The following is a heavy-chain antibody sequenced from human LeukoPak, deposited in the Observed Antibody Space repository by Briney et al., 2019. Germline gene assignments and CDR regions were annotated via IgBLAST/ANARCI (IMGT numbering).Heavy chain of an antibody. J-gene: IGHJ4*02. Sequence: SETLSLTCAVYGGSFSGYYWSWIRQPPGKGLEWIGEINHSGSTNYSPSLKSRVTISVDTSKNQFSLKLSSVTAADTAVYYCRGDQLLAAYFDYWGQGTLVTVSS. V-gene: IGHV4-34*01. CDR2: INHSGST. CDR1: GGSFSGYY. CDR3: RGDQLLAAYFDY. D-gene: IGHD2-2*01.